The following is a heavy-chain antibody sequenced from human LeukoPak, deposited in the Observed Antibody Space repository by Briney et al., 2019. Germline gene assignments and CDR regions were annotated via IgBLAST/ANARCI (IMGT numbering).Heavy chain of an antibody. D-gene: IGHD3-3*01. V-gene: IGHV3-7*01. CDR1: GFTFSNYG. CDR2: IKEDGCEK. CDR3: ARVMSGYYVVLDI. J-gene: IGHJ3*02. Sequence: PGGSLRLSCAASGFTFSNYGMHWVRQAPGKGLEWVASIKEDGCEKYYVDSVKGRFTISRDNAKNTLYLQMNSLRAEDTAVYYCARVMSGYYVVLDIWGQGTMVTVSS.